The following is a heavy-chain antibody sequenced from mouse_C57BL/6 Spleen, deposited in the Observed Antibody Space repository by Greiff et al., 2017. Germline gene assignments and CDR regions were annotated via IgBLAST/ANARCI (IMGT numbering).Heavy chain of an antibody. CDR2: IDPENGDT. V-gene: IGHV14-4*01. Sequence: EVHLVESGAELVRPGASVKLSCTASGFNIKDDYMHWVKQRPEQGLEWIGWIDPENGDTEYASKFQGKATITADTSSNTAYLQLSSLTSEDTAVYYCTHYSNPWFAYWGQGTLVTVSA. CDR3: THYSNPWFAY. J-gene: IGHJ3*01. D-gene: IGHD2-5*01. CDR1: GFNIKDDY.